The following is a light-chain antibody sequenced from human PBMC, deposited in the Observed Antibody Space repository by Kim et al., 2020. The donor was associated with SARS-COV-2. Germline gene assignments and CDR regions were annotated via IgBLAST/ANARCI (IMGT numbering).Light chain of an antibody. CDR1: NIGSKS. J-gene: IGLJ1*01. CDR2: DDR. CDR3: QVWDTPSDHYV. Sequence: SYELTQPPSVSVAPGKTATITCGGNNIGSKSVQWHQQKPGQAPVLVIYDDRDRPSGIPERFSGSNSGNTATLTISRVEAGDEADYFCQVWDTPSDHYV. V-gene: IGLV3-21*04.